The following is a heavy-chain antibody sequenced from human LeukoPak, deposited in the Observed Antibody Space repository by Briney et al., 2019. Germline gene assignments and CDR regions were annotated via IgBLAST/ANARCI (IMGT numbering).Heavy chain of an antibody. CDR3: ARDVGGSLDY. Sequence: PGGSPRLSCAASGFTFSTYWMAWVRQAPGKGLERVANIKEDESAKHQADSVKGRFTISRDNAQNSVYLQMSSLRGEDTAVYYCARDVGGSLDYWGQGTLVTVSS. D-gene: IGHD1-26*01. J-gene: IGHJ4*02. V-gene: IGHV3-7*01. CDR2: IKEDESAK. CDR1: GFTFSTYW.